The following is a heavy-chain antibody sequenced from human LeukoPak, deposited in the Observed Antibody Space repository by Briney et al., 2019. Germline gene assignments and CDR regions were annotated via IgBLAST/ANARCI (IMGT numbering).Heavy chain of an antibody. CDR1: GFTFSSYA. D-gene: IGHD3-3*01. CDR2: ISYDGSNK. Sequence: GSLRLSCAASGFTFSSYAMHWVRQAPGKGLEWVAVISYDGSNKYYADSVKGRFTISRDNSKNTLYLQMNSLRAEDTAVYYCARGDHYDFWSGPSLDPWGQGTLVTVSS. V-gene: IGHV3-30-3*01. J-gene: IGHJ5*02. CDR3: ARGDHYDFWSGPSLDP.